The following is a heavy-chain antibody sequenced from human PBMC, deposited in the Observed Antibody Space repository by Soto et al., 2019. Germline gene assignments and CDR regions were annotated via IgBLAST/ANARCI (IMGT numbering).Heavy chain of an antibody. V-gene: IGHV3-23*05. CDR2: ILSDYTT. Sequence: EVQLFESGGGLVQPGGSLTLSCATSGFTFREYTMSWFRQAPGKPLECISGILSDYTTYYAGSVRGRFTISRDTSKNTLYLEMNSLRAEDTAISYSTSRVNGYFGYWGPGALVPVSS. CDR1: GFTFREYT. D-gene: IGHD2-8*01. J-gene: IGHJ4*02. CDR3: TSRVNGYFGY.